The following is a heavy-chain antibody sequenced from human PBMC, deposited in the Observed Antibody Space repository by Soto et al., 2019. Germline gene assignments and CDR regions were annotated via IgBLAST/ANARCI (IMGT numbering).Heavy chain of an antibody. D-gene: IGHD2-2*01. CDR1: GFNFTIFG. V-gene: IGHV3-30*02. CDR3: AKDSLRGEVPAALNFDY. CDR2: LRYDGSNV. J-gene: IGHJ4*02. Sequence: QEQLVESGGGVVQPGGSLRLSCVTSGFNFTIFGMHWVRQAPGKGLEWLAVLRYDGSNVYYADSVKGRFSISRDNSKNTLYIQMNTLRDEDTAVYYCAKDSLRGEVPAALNFDYWGRGTLVTVSS.